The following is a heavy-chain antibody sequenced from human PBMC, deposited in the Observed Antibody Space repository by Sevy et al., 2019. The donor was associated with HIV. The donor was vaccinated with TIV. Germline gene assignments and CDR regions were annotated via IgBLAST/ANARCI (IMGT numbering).Heavy chain of an antibody. Sequence: GGSLRLSCAASGFTFSNYWMNWVRQAPGKGLEWVANIKQDGSGKYYVDSVKGRFTISRDNTKKSLFLQMNSLRVEDTAVYYCATDMLTSSSADALDIWGQGTMVTVSS. D-gene: IGHD6-6*01. V-gene: IGHV3-7*01. J-gene: IGHJ3*02. CDR1: GFTFSNYW. CDR2: IKQDGSGK. CDR3: ATDMLTSSSADALDI.